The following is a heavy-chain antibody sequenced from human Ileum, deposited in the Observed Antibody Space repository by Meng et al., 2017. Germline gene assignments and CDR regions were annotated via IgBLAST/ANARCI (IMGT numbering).Heavy chain of an antibody. CDR2: ISSSSSYI. Sequence: GESLKISCAASGFTFRSYSMNWVRQAPGKGLEWVSSISSSSSYIYYADSVKGRFTISRDNAKNSLYLQMNSLRAEDTAVYYCARDRSADYSLHDAFDIWGQGTMVTVSS. V-gene: IGHV3-21*01. CDR1: GFTFRSYS. D-gene: IGHD4-11*01. J-gene: IGHJ3*02. CDR3: ARDRSADYSLHDAFDI.